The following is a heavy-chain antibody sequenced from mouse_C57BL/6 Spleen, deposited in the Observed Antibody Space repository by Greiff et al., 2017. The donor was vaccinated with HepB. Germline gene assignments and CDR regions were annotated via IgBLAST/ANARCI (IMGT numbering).Heavy chain of an antibody. V-gene: IGHV1-82*01. CDR2: IYPGDGDT. Sequence: VKLQESGPELVKPGASVKISCKASGYAFSSSWMNWVKQRPGKGLEWIGRIYPGDGDTNYNGKFKGKATLTADKSSSTAYMQLSSLTSEDSAVYFCAREGDDYDKDYWGQGTTLTVSS. CDR1: GYAFSSSW. D-gene: IGHD2-4*01. J-gene: IGHJ2*01. CDR3: AREGDDYDKDY.